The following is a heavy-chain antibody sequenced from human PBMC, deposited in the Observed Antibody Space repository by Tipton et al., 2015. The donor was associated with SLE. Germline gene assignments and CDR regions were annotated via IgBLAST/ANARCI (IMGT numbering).Heavy chain of an antibody. CDR1: GGSMSTYY. V-gene: IGHV4-59*12. D-gene: IGHD6-13*01. Sequence: GLVKPSETLSLTCTVSGGSMSTYYWNWIRQPPGKELEWIGYISYSGSTRSNPSLESRVTISLDTSKTHFSLELSSVTAADTAVYYCARGWAFSSTWSYFDLWGRGTLVTVSS. CDR2: ISYSGST. CDR3: ARGWAFSSTWSYFDL. J-gene: IGHJ2*01.